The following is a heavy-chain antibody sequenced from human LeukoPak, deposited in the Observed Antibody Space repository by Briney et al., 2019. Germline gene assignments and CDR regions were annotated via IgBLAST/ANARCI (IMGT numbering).Heavy chain of an antibody. J-gene: IGHJ4*02. CDR3: ARFTESFDY. V-gene: IGHV4-30-2*01. CDR2: IYHSGST. Sequence: PSQTLSLTCTVSGGSISSGGYYWSWIRQPPGKGLEWIGYIYHSGSTYYSPSLKSRVTISVDRSKNQFSLKLSSVTAADTAVYYCARFTESFDYWGQGTLVTVSS. CDR1: GGSISSGGYY.